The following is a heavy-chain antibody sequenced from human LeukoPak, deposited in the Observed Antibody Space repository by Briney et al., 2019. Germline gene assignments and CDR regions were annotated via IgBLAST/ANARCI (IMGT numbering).Heavy chain of an antibody. V-gene: IGHV1-69*02. Sequence: SVKVSCKASGGTFSSYTISWVRQAPGQGLEWTGRIIPILGIANYAQKFRGRVTITADKSTSTAYMELSSLRSEDTAVYYCARGPGFGVVFSPLDFDYWGQGTLVTVSS. CDR3: ARGPGFGVVFSPLDFDY. CDR2: IIPILGIA. J-gene: IGHJ4*02. D-gene: IGHD3-3*01. CDR1: GGTFSSYT.